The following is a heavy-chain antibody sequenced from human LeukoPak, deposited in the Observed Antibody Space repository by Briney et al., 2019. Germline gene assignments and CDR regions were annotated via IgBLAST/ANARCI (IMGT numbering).Heavy chain of an antibody. Sequence: PAGGSLRLSCAASGFTFSNYWMSWVRQAPGKGLEWEANIKQDGSEEYYVGSVKGRFTISRDNSKNTLYLQMNSLRAEDTALYYCAKNGGYNWNEVDYWGQGTLVTVSS. CDR3: AKNGGYNWNEVDY. J-gene: IGHJ4*02. CDR2: IKQDGSEE. D-gene: IGHD1-20*01. CDR1: GFTFSNYW. V-gene: IGHV3-7*03.